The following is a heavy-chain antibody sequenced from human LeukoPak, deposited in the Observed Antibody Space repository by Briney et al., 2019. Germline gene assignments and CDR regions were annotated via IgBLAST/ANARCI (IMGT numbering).Heavy chain of an antibody. J-gene: IGHJ4*02. D-gene: IGHD3-22*01. CDR3: AGVKLGY. V-gene: IGHV3-23*01. CDR1: GFTFSSYA. CDR2: ITGGGGTT. Sequence: GGSLRLSCAASGFTFSSYAMTWVRQAPGKGLEWVSTITGGGGTTYYPDSVKGRFTISRDNSKNTLYLQMNSLRAEDTAVYYCAGVKLGYWGQGTLVTVSS.